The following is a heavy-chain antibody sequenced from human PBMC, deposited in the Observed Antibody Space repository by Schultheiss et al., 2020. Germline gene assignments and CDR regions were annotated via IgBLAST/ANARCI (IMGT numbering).Heavy chain of an antibody. J-gene: IGHJ6*03. Sequence: GGSLRLSCAASGFTFSSYEMNWVRQAPGKGLEWVSYISSSSSTIYYADSVKGRFTISRDNAKNSLYLQMNSLRAEDTAVYYCARADYYDFWSGYYRDYYYYMDVWGKGTTVTVSS. D-gene: IGHD3-3*01. CDR1: GFTFSSYE. CDR2: ISSSSSTI. CDR3: ARADYYDFWSGYYRDYYYYMDV. V-gene: IGHV3-48*03.